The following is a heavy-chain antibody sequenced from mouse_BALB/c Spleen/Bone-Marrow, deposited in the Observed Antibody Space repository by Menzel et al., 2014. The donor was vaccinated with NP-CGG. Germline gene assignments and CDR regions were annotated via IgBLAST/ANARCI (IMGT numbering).Heavy chain of an antibody. V-gene: IGHV5-9-2*01. Sequence: EVKLVESGGGLVKPGGSLKLSCAASGFTFSSYGMSWVRQTPEKRLEWVATISGGGSYIYYADNVKGRFIISRDNAKNNLYLQVRSLRSEDTALYYCAREGYDYDWFADWGQGTLVTVSA. D-gene: IGHD2-4*01. CDR3: AREGYDYDWFAD. CDR2: ISGGGSYI. J-gene: IGHJ3*01. CDR1: GFTFSSYG.